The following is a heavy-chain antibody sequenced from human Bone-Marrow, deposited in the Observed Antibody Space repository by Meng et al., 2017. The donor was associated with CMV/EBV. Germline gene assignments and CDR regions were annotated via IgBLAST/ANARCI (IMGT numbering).Heavy chain of an antibody. V-gene: IGHV3-13*01. CDR3: AIVSKQSGFGMDV. CDR1: GFSFSYYD. D-gene: IGHD3-3*01. J-gene: IGHJ6*02. CDR2: IAAAGDT. Sequence: GGSLRLSFAASGFSFSYYDMHWVRQVRGKSPEWVSAIAAAGDTYYPDSGKGRFSVSRENPKNSVSLQMNNLEAADTAVYYCAIVSKQSGFGMDVWGQGTTVTVSS.